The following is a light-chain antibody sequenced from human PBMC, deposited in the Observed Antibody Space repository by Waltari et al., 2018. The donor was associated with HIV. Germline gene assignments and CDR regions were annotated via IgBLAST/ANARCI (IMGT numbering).Light chain of an antibody. V-gene: IGLV1-47*01. J-gene: IGLJ3*02. CDR3: ASWDDSLRNWV. CDR2: RNY. CDR1: SSHIGDNY. Sequence: QSVLTQPPSASGTPGQRVTISCSGSSSHIGDNYVYWYQQPPGTAPKLLIYRNYQRPSGVPDRFSGSKSGTSASLAISGLRSEDEGDFYCASWDDSLRNWVFGGGTKLTVL.